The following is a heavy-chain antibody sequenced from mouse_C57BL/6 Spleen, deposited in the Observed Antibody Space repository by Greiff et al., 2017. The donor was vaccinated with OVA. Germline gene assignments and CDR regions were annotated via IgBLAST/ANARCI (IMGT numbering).Heavy chain of an antibody. V-gene: IGHV1-55*01. CDR3: ARGNGSSYGYFDV. Sequence: QVQLKQPGAELVKPGASVKMSCKASGYTFTSYWITWVKQRPGQGLEWIGDIYPGSGSTNYNEKFKSKATLTVDTSSRTAYMQLSSLTSADSAVYYGARGNGSSYGYFDVWGTGTTVTVSS. CDR1: GYTFTSYW. CDR2: IYPGSGST. J-gene: IGHJ1*03. D-gene: IGHD1-1*01.